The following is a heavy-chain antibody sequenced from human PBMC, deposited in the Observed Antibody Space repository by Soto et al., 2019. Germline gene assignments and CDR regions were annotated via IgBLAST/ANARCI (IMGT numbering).Heavy chain of an antibody. CDR2: INHSGST. V-gene: IGHV4-34*01. D-gene: IGHD3-22*01. J-gene: IGHJ4*02. CDR1: GGSFSGYY. CDR3: AKGSSASRPYYFDY. Sequence: SETLSLTCAVYGGSFSGYYWSWIRQPPGKGLEWIGEINHSGSTNYNPSLKSRVTISVDTSKNQFSLKLSSVTADDAAVYYCAKGSSASRPYYFDYWGQGALVTVSS.